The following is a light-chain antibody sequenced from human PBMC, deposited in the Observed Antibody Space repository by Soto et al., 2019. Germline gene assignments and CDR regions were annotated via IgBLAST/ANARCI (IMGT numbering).Light chain of an antibody. V-gene: IGKV3-20*01. CDR2: DTS. J-gene: IGKJ2*01. CDR3: QQYSGPPYT. CDR1: QSVSSSY. Sequence: EIVLTQSPGTLSLSPGERATLSCRASQSVSSSYLGWFQQRPGQAPRLLIYDTSNRAAGIPDSFGGSGSGTDSTPTISRLEPEDVAVYYCQQYSGPPYTLGQGTKLEIK.